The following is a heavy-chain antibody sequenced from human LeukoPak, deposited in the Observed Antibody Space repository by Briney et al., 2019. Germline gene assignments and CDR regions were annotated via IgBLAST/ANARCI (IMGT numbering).Heavy chain of an antibody. CDR1: GGSISSGSYY. Sequence: SQTLSLTCTVSGGSISSGSYYWSWIRQPAGKGLEWIGRIYTSGSTNYNPSLKSRVTISVDTSKNQFSLKLNSVTAADTAVYYCAREGDYDILTGYYRTFDIWGQGTMVTVSS. CDR2: IYTSGST. CDR3: AREGDYDILTGYYRTFDI. J-gene: IGHJ3*02. V-gene: IGHV4-61*02. D-gene: IGHD3-9*01.